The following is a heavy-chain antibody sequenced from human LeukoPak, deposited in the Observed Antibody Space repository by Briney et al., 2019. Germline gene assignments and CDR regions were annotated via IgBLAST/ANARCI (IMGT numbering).Heavy chain of an antibody. CDR2: ISGGGDPT. V-gene: IGHV3-23*01. CDR1: GLTFSSYE. D-gene: IGHD1-26*01. CDR3: AKDPRGGYSGSWYFDY. Sequence: GGSLRLSCAASGLTFSSYEMNWVRQAPGKGLEWVSAISGGGDPTYYADSVKGRFTISRDNSKNTLYLQMNSLRAEDTAVYYCAKDPRGGYSGSWYFDYWGQGTLVTVSS. J-gene: IGHJ4*02.